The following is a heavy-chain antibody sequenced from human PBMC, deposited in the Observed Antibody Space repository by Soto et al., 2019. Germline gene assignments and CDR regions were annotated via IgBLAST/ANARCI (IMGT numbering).Heavy chain of an antibody. D-gene: IGHD2-21*02. CDR3: AWAYCGGDCYTNWFDP. J-gene: IGHJ5*02. CDR1: GYTFTSYG. V-gene: IGHV1-18*04. CDR2: ISAYNGNT. Sequence: GASVKVSCNASGYTFTSYGISWVRQAPGQGLEWMGWISAYNGNTNYAQKLQGRVTMTTDTSTSTAYMELRSLRSDDTAVYYCAWAYCGGDCYTNWFDPWGQGTLVTVSS.